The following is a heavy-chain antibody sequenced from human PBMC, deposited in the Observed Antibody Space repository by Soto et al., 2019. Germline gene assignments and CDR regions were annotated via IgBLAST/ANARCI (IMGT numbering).Heavy chain of an antibody. J-gene: IGHJ4*02. Sequence: PSETLSLTCAVYGGSFSGYYWSWIRQPPGKGLEWIGEINHSGSTNYNPSLKSRVTISVDTSKNQFSLKLSSVTAADTAVYYCARGEGRSWYSYYFDYWGQGTLVTVSS. CDR3: ARGEGRSWYSYYFDY. D-gene: IGHD6-13*01. CDR1: GGSFSGYY. V-gene: IGHV4-34*01. CDR2: INHSGST.